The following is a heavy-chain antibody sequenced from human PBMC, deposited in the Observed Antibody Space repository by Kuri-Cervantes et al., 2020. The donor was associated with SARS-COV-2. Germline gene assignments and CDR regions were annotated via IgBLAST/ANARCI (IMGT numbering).Heavy chain of an antibody. J-gene: IGHJ4*02. Sequence: GESLKISCAASGFTFSSYSMNWVRQAPGKGLEWVSAISGSGGSTYYADSVKGRFTISRDNSKNTLYLQMNSLRAEDTAVYYCARDPPASYSRPMYYFDYWGQGTLVTVSS. CDR1: GFTFSSYS. D-gene: IGHD6-13*01. CDR3: ARDPPASYSRPMYYFDY. V-gene: IGHV3-23*01. CDR2: ISGSGGST.